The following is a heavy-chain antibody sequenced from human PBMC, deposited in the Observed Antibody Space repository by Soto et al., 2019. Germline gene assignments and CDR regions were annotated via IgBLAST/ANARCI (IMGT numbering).Heavy chain of an antibody. D-gene: IGHD3-22*01. Sequence: PGESLKISCRTSGYRFTSYWIAWVLQMPCKGLEWMGIIFPSDSDTRYSPSFQGQVTISADRSTSTVFLQWASLKASDTAVYFCARKDKSGYFNWFDPWGQGTLVTVSS. CDR2: IFPSDSDT. CDR1: GYRFTSYW. V-gene: IGHV5-51*01. J-gene: IGHJ5*02. CDR3: ARKDKSGYFNWFDP.